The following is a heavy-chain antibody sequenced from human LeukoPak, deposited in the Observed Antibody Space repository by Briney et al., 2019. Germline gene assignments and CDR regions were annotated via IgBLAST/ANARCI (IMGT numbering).Heavy chain of an antibody. V-gene: IGHV4-61*02. D-gene: IGHD3-10*01. Sequence: SQTLSLTCTVSGGSISSGSYYWSWIRQPAGKGLEWIGRIYTSGSTNYNPSLKSRVTISVDTPKNQFSLKLSSVTAADTAVYYCARDRFPNYYMDAWGKGTTVTVSS. CDR2: IYTSGST. CDR1: GGSISSGSYY. J-gene: IGHJ6*03. CDR3: ARDRFPNYYMDA.